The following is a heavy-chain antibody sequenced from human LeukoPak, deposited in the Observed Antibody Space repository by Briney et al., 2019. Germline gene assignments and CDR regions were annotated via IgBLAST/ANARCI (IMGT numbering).Heavy chain of an antibody. Sequence: GGSLRLSCAASGFTLGHYDMHWVRPGPGEGLEWVAVMSYDGTNKYYTDSVRGRFTISRDSSTNSLYLQMNSLRAEDTAVYFCAKDLSRNFHWYYMDVWGKGTTVTVSS. CDR2: MSYDGTNK. J-gene: IGHJ6*03. CDR3: AKDLSRNFHWYYMDV. D-gene: IGHD1-14*01. V-gene: IGHV3-30*18. CDR1: GFTLGHYD.